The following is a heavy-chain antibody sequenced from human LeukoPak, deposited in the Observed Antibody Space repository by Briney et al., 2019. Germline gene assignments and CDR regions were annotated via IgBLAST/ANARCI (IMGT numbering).Heavy chain of an antibody. D-gene: IGHD6-6*01. J-gene: IGHJ4*02. CDR3: ARGEYSSPLDY. CDR2: INHSGST. V-gene: IGHV4-34*01. CDR1: GGSFSGYY. Sequence: KSSETLSLTCAVYGGSFSGYYWSWIRQPPGKGLEWIGEINHSGSTNYNPSLKSRVTISVDTSKNQFSLKLSSVTAADTAVYYCARGEYSSPLDYWGQGTLVTVSS.